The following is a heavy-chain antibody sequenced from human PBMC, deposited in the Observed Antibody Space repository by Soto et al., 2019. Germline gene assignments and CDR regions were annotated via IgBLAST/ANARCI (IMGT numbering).Heavy chain of an antibody. CDR3: AVGRPYYDSSGYGDYYGMDV. CDR1: GGTFSSYA. D-gene: IGHD3-22*01. Sequence: QVQLVQSGAEVKKPGSSVKVSCKASGGTFSSYAISWVRQAPGQGLEWMGGIIPIFGTANYAQKFQGRVTITADKSTSTAYMELSSVRSEDTAVYYCAVGRPYYDSSGYGDYYGMDVWGQGTTVTVSS. CDR2: IIPIFGTA. J-gene: IGHJ6*02. V-gene: IGHV1-69*06.